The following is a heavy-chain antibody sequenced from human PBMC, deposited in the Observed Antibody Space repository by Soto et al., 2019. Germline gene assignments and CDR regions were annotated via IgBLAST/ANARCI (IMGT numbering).Heavy chain of an antibody. CDR2: INPASGST. Sequence: QVQLVQSGAEVTKPGASVKLSCRTSGYTFTHYYIHWVRQAPGQGLEWLAIINPASGSTNYAQDCQGRVTLTMDTSTTTVYMELSGLRAEDTAIFYCARDLAAGDYWGQGTLVTVSS. D-gene: IGHD6-13*01. CDR1: GYTFTHYY. J-gene: IGHJ4*02. V-gene: IGHV1-46*01. CDR3: ARDLAAGDY.